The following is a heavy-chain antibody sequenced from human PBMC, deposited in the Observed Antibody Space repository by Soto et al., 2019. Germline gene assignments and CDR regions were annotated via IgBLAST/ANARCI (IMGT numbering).Heavy chain of an antibody. CDR2: IYGDNDK. CDR3: AHCTLHDYGDYDPGTSHVFDS. CDR1: GFSLSNSGVG. Sequence: QITLKESGPSPVKPTQTLTVTCTFSGFSLSNSGVGVAWIRQPPGKALEGLALIYGDNDKRYSPSLKTRLTITKDTPENPVVLTMTNMDPVDTATYYWAHCTLHDYGDYDPGTSHVFDSWGQGTLVTVSS. J-gene: IGHJ4*02. V-gene: IGHV2-5*02. D-gene: IGHD4-17*01.